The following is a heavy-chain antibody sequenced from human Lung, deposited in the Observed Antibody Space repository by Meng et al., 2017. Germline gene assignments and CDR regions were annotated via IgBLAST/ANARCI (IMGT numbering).Heavy chain of an antibody. CDR3: ARDGTGLAARSASGY. Sequence: QVQLVQSGAEGKKHGAAVKVSGTASGYTFTSYGISWVRQAPGQGLEWMGWISAYNGNTNYAQKLQGRVTMTTDTSTSTAYMELRSLRSDDTAVYYCARDGTGLAARSASGYWGQGTLVTVSS. CDR2: ISAYNGNT. J-gene: IGHJ4*02. V-gene: IGHV1-18*01. CDR1: GYTFTSYG. D-gene: IGHD6-6*01.